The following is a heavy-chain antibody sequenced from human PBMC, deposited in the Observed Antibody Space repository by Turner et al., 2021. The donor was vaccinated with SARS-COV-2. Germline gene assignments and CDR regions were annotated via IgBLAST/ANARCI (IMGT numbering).Heavy chain of an antibody. Sequence: QVQLVESGGGVVQPGRSLRLSCAASGFTFSSYAMHWVRQAPGKGLEWVAVISYDGSDKYYADSVKGRFTISRDNSKNTLYLQMNSLRAEDTAVYYCAKESGSYYYYYYGMDVWGQGTTVTVSS. CDR2: ISYDGSDK. CDR3: AKESGSYYYYYYGMDV. J-gene: IGHJ6*02. D-gene: IGHD1-26*01. V-gene: IGHV3-30*04. CDR1: GFTFSSYA.